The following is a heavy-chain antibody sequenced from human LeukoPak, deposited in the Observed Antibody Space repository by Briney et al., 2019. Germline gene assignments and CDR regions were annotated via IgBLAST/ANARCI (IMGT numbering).Heavy chain of an antibody. D-gene: IGHD3/OR15-3a*01. V-gene: IGHV1-2*02. J-gene: IGHJ5*02. CDR3: ATEYMIXXXFTLP. Sequence: SCKAXGYTFTSYXXXWVRQAPGXGLEWXGWINPHSGGTNYVQKFQGRVTVTRDTSISTAYMELSRLRSDDTAVYYCATEYMIXXXFTLPWGQGTLVTXXX. CDR1: GYTFTSYX. CDR2: INPHSGGT.